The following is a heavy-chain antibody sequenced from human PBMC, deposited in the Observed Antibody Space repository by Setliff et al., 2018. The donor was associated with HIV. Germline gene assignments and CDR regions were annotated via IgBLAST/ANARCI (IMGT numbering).Heavy chain of an antibody. J-gene: IGHJ6*02. Sequence: GASVKVSCKASGYTFTSYYIHCVRQAPGQGPEWMGIINPNGGSTNYAQKFQGRVTMTIDTSTNSAYMELRSLRSDDTAVYFCARLGSGWSDSYYYAMDVWGQVTTVTVSS. V-gene: IGHV1-46*01. CDR2: INPNGGST. CDR1: GYTFTSYY. D-gene: IGHD6-19*01. CDR3: ARLGSGWSDSYYYAMDV.